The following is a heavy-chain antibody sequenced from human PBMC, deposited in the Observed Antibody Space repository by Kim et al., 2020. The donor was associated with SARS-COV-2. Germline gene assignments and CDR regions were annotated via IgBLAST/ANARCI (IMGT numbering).Heavy chain of an antibody. D-gene: IGHD1-26*01. V-gene: IGHV4-59*01. CDR3: ARTPPREQPWFDP. CDR2: IYYSGST. Sequence: SETLSLTCTVSGGSISSYYWSWIRQPPGKGLEWIGYIYYSGSTNYNPSLKSRVTISVDTSKNQFSLKLSSVTAADTAVYYCARTPPREQPWFDPWGQGTLVTVSS. CDR1: GGSISSYY. J-gene: IGHJ5*02.